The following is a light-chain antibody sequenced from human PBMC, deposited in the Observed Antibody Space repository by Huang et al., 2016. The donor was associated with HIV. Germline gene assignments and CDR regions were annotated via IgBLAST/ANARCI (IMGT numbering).Light chain of an antibody. CDR3: QQGYSALIT. Sequence: DILLTQSPSSLSASVGDRVTITCRASQNIKTYLNWYQQKPGKAPNLRIHSASTLQTGVPSRCSGSGSGTDFTRTVNSLQPEDSATYYCQQGYSALITFGQGTRL. CDR1: QNIKTY. V-gene: IGKV1-39*01. J-gene: IGKJ5*01. CDR2: SAS.